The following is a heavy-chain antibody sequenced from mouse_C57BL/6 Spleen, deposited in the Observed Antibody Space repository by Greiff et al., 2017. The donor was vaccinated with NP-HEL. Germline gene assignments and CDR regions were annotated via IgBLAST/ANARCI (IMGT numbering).Heavy chain of an antibody. D-gene: IGHD1-1*01. Sequence: EVQVVESGGGLVKPGGSLKLSCAASGFTFSDYGMHWVRQAPETGLEWVAYISSGSSTIYYADTVKGRFTISRDNAKNTLFLQMTSLRSEDTAMYYCARERDYYGSSLWYFDVWGTGTTVTVSS. V-gene: IGHV5-17*01. CDR2: ISSGSSTI. J-gene: IGHJ1*03. CDR1: GFTFSDYG. CDR3: ARERDYYGSSLWYFDV.